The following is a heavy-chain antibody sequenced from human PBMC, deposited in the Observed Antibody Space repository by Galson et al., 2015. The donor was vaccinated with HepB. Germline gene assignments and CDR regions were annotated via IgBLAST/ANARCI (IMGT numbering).Heavy chain of an antibody. J-gene: IGHJ4*02. CDR2: ISYDDSEK. D-gene: IGHD3-3*01. CDR3: AGPSDFWSTWPDY. V-gene: IGHV3-30*03. CDR1: GFTFSSYG. Sequence: SLRLSCAASGFTFSSYGMHWVRQAPGKGLEWVAVISYDDSEKYYGDSVKGRFTISRDNSKNTLYLQMDSLRAEDTAVYYCAGPSDFWSTWPDYWGPGTLVTVSS.